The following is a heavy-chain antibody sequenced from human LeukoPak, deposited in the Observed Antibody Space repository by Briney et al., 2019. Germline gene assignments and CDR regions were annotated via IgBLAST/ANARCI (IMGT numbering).Heavy chain of an antibody. D-gene: IGHD3-9*01. CDR1: GFTFSSYS. V-gene: IGHV3-21*01. Sequence: GGSLRLSCAASGFTFSSYSMNWVRQAPGKGLEWVSSISSSSGYIYYADSVKGRFTISRDNAKNSLYLQMNSLSAEDTAVYYCARGYYDVLTGYYRELDYWGQGTLVTVSS. J-gene: IGHJ4*02. CDR3: ARGYYDVLTGYYRELDY. CDR2: ISSSSGYI.